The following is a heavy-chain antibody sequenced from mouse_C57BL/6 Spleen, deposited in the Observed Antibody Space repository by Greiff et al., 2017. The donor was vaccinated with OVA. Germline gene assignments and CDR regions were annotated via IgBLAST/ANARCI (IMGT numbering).Heavy chain of an antibody. V-gene: IGHV6-6*01. CDR2: IRNKANNHAT. J-gene: IGHJ2*01. D-gene: IGHD2-4*01. Sequence: EVKLMESGGGLVQPGGSMKLSCAASGFTFSDAWMDWVRQSPEKGLEWVAEIRNKANNHATYYAESVKGRFTISRDDSKSSVYLQMNSLRAEDTGIYYCTRGSYYDYDGPHYFDYGGQGTTLTVSS. CDR3: TRGSYYDYDGPHYFDY. CDR1: GFTFSDAW.